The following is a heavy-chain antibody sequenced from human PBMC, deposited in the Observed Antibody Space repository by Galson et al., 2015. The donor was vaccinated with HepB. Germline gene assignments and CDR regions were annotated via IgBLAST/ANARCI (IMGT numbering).Heavy chain of an antibody. Sequence: SLRLSCAASGFTFSNAWMSWVRQAPGKGLEWVGRIKSKTDGGTTDYAAPVKGRFTISRDDSKNTLYLRMNSLKTEDTAVHYCTTDMRGTTVTTDYYYDYYYGMDVWGQGTTVTVSS. CDR3: TTDMRGTTVTTDYYYDYYYGMDV. CDR2: IKSKTDGGTT. J-gene: IGHJ6*02. V-gene: IGHV3-15*01. CDR1: GFTFSNAW. D-gene: IGHD4-17*01.